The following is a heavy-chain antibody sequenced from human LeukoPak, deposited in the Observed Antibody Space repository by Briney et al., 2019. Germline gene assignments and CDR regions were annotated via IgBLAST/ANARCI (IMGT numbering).Heavy chain of an antibody. Sequence: SETLSLTCTVSGYSISSGYYWGWIRQPPGKGLEWIGSIYHSGSTYYNPSLKSRVTISVDTSKNQFSLKLSSVTAADTAVYYCARTMAGFDPWGQGTLVTVSS. CDR1: GYSISSGYY. V-gene: IGHV4-38-2*02. CDR3: ARTMAGFDP. D-gene: IGHD5-24*01. CDR2: IYHSGST. J-gene: IGHJ5*02.